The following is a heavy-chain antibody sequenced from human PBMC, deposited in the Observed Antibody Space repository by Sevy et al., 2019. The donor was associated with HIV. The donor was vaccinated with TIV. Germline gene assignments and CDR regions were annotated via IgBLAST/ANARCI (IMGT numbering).Heavy chain of an antibody. Sequence: SETLSLTCTVSGGSISRTTYYWGWIRQPPGKGLEWIASIYYSESTYYNVSLESRVTISVDMSKNQFSLRLSSVTAADTAVYFCARHGGIAVATLDSWGQGMLVTVSS. CDR2: IYYSEST. CDR3: ARHGGIAVATLDS. V-gene: IGHV4-39*01. D-gene: IGHD6-19*01. J-gene: IGHJ4*02. CDR1: GGSISRTTYY.